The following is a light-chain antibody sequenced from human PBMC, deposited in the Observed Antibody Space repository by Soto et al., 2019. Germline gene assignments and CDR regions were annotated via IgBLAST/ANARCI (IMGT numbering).Light chain of an antibody. J-gene: IGKJ1*01. CDR3: LQYETYWT. CDR1: QSINSW. CDR2: KAS. Sequence: DIQMTQSPSTLSASVGDRVTITCRASQSINSWLAWYQLKPGKAPKLLICKASSLESGVPSRFSGSGSGTEFTFTISSLQPDDFATYYCLQYETYWTFGQGTKVEIK. V-gene: IGKV1-5*03.